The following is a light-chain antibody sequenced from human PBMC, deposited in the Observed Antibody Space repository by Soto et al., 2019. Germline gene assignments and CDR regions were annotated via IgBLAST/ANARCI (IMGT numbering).Light chain of an antibody. V-gene: IGKV3-15*01. Sequence: EILMTQSPATLSVSPGDRATLSCRASQSVSNNLAWYQQRPGQAPRLLICGASTRATGIPARFSGSGSGTEFTLTISSLQSEDFAVYYCQQRANWPPITFGQGTRLEIK. CDR1: QSVSNN. CDR3: QQRANWPPIT. CDR2: GAS. J-gene: IGKJ5*01.